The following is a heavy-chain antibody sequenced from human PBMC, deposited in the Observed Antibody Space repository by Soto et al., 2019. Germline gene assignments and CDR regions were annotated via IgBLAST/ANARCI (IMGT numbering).Heavy chain of an antibody. CDR3: ASLMQPDYYDSGDSGVDE. Sequence: PGVSLRLSCAASGFTFSSYSMNWVRQAPGKGLEWVSYISSSSSTIYYADSVKGRFTISSDNAKNSLYLQMNNLRAEDTAVYYCASLMQPDYYDSGDSGVDEGGKGTTVTVPS. V-gene: IGHV3-48*01. D-gene: IGHD3-10*01. CDR2: ISSSSSTI. CDR1: GFTFSSYS. J-gene: IGHJ6*04.